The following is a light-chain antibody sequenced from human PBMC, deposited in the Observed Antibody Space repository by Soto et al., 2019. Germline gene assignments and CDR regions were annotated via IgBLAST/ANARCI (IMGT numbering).Light chain of an antibody. CDR3: QQRGT. Sequence: EIVLTQSPATLSLSPGERATLSCRASQSFSNYLAWYQQKPGQAPRLLISVASNRATGIPARFSGSGSGTDFTLTISSLESEDFGVYYGQQRGTFGQGTRLEN. J-gene: IGKJ5*01. V-gene: IGKV3-11*01. CDR2: VAS. CDR1: QSFSNY.